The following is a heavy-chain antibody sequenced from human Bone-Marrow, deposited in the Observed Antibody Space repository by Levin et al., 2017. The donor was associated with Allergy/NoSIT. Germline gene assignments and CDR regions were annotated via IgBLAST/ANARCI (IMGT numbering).Heavy chain of an antibody. CDR3: SKEFDYYISGWNYAMDYGMDV. V-gene: IGHV3-23*01. D-gene: IGHD6-25*01. Sequence: PGGSLRLSCVASSFTFNKYVMNWVRQAPGKGLEWVSTISGSGDSTNYAGSVRGRFTISRDNSKNTLYLQMNRLRVEETAADYCSKEFDYYISGWNYAMDYGMDVWGQGTTVTVSS. CDR2: ISGSGDST. J-gene: IGHJ6*02. CDR1: SFTFNKYV.